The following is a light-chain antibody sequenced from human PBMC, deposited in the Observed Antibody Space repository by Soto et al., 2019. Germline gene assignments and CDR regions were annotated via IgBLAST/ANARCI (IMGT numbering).Light chain of an antibody. V-gene: IGKV1-39*01. CDR2: AAS. CDR3: QQSYSTPLT. J-gene: IGKJ4*01. Sequence: DKQMNQSPSSLSAYVGDRVTITCRASQSISSYLNWYQQKPGKAPKLLIYAASSLQSGVPSRFSGSGSGTDFTLTISSLQPEDFATYYCQQSYSTPLTFGGGTKVDI. CDR1: QSISSY.